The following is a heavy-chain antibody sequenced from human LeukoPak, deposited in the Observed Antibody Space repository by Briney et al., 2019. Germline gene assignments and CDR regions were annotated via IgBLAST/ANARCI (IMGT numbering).Heavy chain of an antibody. CDR2: LYIGSST. Sequence: GGSLRLPCAASGLTVNNNYMSWVRQAPGKGLEWVSVLYIGSSTYYTESVKGRFTISRDNSKNTLFLQMNSLRAEDTAVYYCARSHTRPTGAFDLWSQGTMVIVSS. D-gene: IGHD3-3*01. V-gene: IGHV3-66*02. J-gene: IGHJ3*01. CDR1: GLTVNNNY. CDR3: ARSHTRPTGAFDL.